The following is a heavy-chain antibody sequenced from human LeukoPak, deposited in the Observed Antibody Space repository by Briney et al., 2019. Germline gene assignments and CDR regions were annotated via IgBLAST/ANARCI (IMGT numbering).Heavy chain of an antibody. V-gene: IGHV3-23*01. CDR1: GFTFSSYA. D-gene: IGHD3-22*01. CDR3: AKDRGKNYYDSSAEYFQH. CDR2: ISGSGGST. Sequence: GGSLSLSCAASGFTFSSYAMSWVRQAPGKGLEWVSAISGSGGSTYYADSVKGRFTISRDNSKNTLYLQMNSLRAEDTAVYYCAKDRGKNYYDSSAEYFQHWGQGTLVTVSS. J-gene: IGHJ1*01.